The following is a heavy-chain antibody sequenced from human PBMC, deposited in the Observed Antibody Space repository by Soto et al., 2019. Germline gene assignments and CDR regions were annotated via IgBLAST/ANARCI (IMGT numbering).Heavy chain of an antibody. Sequence: GASVKVSCKASGFTFTSSAVQWVRQARGQRLEWIGWIVVGSGNTNYAQKFQERVTITRDMSTSTAYMELSSLRSEDTAVYYFAADKPQGVNYYDSADFDYWGQGTLVTVSS. CDR2: IVVGSGNT. CDR1: GFTFTSSA. CDR3: AADKPQGVNYYDSADFDY. V-gene: IGHV1-58*01. J-gene: IGHJ4*02. D-gene: IGHD3-22*01.